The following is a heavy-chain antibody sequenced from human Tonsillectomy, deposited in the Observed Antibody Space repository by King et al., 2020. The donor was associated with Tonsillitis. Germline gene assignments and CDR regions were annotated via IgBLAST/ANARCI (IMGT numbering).Heavy chain of an antibody. CDR1: GFSFTNYW. V-gene: IGHV5-51*01. Sequence: VQLVESGAEVKKPGQSLKISCKTSGFSFTNYWIGWVRQMPGKGLEWMGIVYPSDSDIRYSPSFQGQVTNSADKSINTAYLQWSSLKASDTAMYYCARRGEHCSGGGCYYDAFDIWGQGTMVTVSS. J-gene: IGHJ3*02. D-gene: IGHD2-15*01. CDR2: VYPSDSDI. CDR3: ARRGEHCSGGGCYYDAFDI.